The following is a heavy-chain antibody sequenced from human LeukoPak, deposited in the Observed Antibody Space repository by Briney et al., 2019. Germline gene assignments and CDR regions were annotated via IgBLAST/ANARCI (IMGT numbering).Heavy chain of an antibody. Sequence: SETLSLTCTVSGYSFSSGFQWGWLRQPPGKGLEWIGNIFHSGGTYYSPSLKSRVTISVDTSKNQFFLNLNSVTAADTAVYYCARVGCSSPTCYNRGDNWFDPWGQGTLVTVSS. CDR3: ARVGCSSPTCYNRGDNWFDP. J-gene: IGHJ5*02. V-gene: IGHV4-38-2*02. CDR2: IFHSGGT. CDR1: GYSFSSGFQ. D-gene: IGHD2-2*02.